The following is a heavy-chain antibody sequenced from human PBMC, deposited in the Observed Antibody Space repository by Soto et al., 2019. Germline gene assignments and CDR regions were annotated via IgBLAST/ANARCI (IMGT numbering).Heavy chain of an antibody. CDR1: GFTFSSYS. CDR3: ARDLPLGRWPNPYYYYMDV. D-gene: IGHD2-15*01. Sequence: GGSLRLSCAASGFTFSSYSMNWVRQAPGKGLEWVSYISSSSTIYYADSVKGRFTISRDNAKNSLYLQMNSLRAEDTAVYYCARDLPLGRWPNPYYYYMDVWGKGTTVTVSS. V-gene: IGHV3-48*01. CDR2: ISSSSTI. J-gene: IGHJ6*03.